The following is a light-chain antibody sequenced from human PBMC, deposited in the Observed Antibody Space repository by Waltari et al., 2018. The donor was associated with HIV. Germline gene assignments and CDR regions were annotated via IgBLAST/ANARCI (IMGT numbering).Light chain of an antibody. CDR2: GAS. CDR1: QSVGSY. CDR3: HQYNKWPRGT. V-gene: IGKV3-15*01. J-gene: IGKJ4*01. Sequence: VMTQSPATLSASPGGRATLSCRASQSVGSYLAWYQQKPGQAPRLLIYGASTRATGIPTRFSGSGSGTEFTLTISSLQSEDFAVYYCHQYNKWPRGTFGGGTKVEV.